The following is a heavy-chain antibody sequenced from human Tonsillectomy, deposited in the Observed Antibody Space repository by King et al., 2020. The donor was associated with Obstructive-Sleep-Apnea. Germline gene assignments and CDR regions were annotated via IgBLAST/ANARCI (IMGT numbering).Heavy chain of an antibody. CDR3: AKGSLATGDN. CDR2: ISGGGCST. D-gene: IGHD5-12*01. CDR1: GFTFSNFA. Sequence: VQLVESGGGLVQPGGSLRLSCAASGFTFSNFAMTWVRQAPGKGLEWGSTISGGGCSTYYADSVKGRFTISRDNSKNTLYLQMNSLRVEDTAVYYCAKGSLATGDNWGQGTLVTVSS. J-gene: IGHJ4*02. V-gene: IGHV3-23*04.